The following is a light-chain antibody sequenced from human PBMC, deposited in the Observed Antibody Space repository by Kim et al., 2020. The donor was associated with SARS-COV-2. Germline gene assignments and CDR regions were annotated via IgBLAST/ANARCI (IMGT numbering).Light chain of an antibody. Sequence: GQSLTISCTGTSSDVGSYDRVSWYQQPPGTAPKVMIYEVSNRPSGVPDRFSGSKSGNTASLTISGLQAEDEADYYCSSYTSSSTWVFGGGTQLTVL. CDR1: SSDVGSYDR. CDR2: EVS. CDR3: SSYTSSSTWV. J-gene: IGLJ3*02. V-gene: IGLV2-18*02.